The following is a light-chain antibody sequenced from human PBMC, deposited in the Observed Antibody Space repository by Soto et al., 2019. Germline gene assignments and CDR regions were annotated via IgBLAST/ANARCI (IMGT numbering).Light chain of an antibody. Sequence: QLVLTQPASVSGSPGQSITISCTGTDNDVGRFDFVSWYQQHPGKSPKLILYEVRDRPSGVSSRFSGSKSANTASLTISGLQAEDEAIYYCASFTLYNSLVFGGGTKVTVL. V-gene: IGLV2-14*01. CDR3: ASFTLYNSLV. CDR1: DNDVGRFDF. J-gene: IGLJ2*01. CDR2: EVR.